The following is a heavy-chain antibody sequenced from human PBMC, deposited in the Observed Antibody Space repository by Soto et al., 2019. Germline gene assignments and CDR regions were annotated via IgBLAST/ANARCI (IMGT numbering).Heavy chain of an antibody. J-gene: IGHJ6*02. CDR2: INPKSGGT. CDR3: ARGDSTDCSNGVCSFFYNHDMDV. Sequence: ASVKVSCKASGYSFTDYHIHWVRQTPGQGLEWLGRINPKSGGTSTAQKFQGWVTMTTDTSISTASMELTRLTSDDTAIYYCARGDSTDCSNGVCSFFYNHDMDVWG. D-gene: IGHD2-8*01. CDR1: GYSFTDYH. V-gene: IGHV1-2*04.